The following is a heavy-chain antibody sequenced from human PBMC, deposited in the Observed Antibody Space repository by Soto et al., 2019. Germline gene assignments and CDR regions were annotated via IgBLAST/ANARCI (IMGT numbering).Heavy chain of an antibody. Sequence: GGSLRLSCAATGFTFSTYAMSWVRQAPGKGLEWVSSISAGGGSTYTADSVKGRFTISRDNSKNTLYLQLNSLRAEDTAVYHCARFPNRVLQSSGWSHYFDYWGQGTLVTVSS. CDR1: GFTFSTYA. CDR2: ISAGGGST. D-gene: IGHD6-19*01. V-gene: IGHV3-23*01. CDR3: ARFPNRVLQSSGWSHYFDY. J-gene: IGHJ4*02.